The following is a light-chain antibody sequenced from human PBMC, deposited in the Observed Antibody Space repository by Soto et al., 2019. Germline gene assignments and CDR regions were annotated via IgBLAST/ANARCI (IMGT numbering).Light chain of an antibody. CDR1: QSVSSSF. CDR3: QQYGSSPYT. Sequence: EIVLTQSPGTLSLSPGERATLSCRASQSVSSSFLAWYQQKPGQAPRLLIYCASSRATGIPDRFSGSGSGTDFTLTISRLEPEDFAVYYFQQYGSSPYTFGQGNKLEI. CDR2: CAS. V-gene: IGKV3-20*01. J-gene: IGKJ2*01.